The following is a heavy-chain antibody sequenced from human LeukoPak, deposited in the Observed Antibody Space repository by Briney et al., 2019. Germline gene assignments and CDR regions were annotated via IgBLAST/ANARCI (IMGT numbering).Heavy chain of an antibody. V-gene: IGHV4-34*01. CDR2: INHSGST. CDR1: GGSFSGYY. CDR3: AGNSSGYYYFDY. D-gene: IGHD3-22*01. Sequence: SETLSLTCAVYGGSFSGYYWSWIRQPPGKGLEWIGEINHSGSTNYNPSLKSRVTISVDTSKNQFSLKLSSVTAADTAVYYCAGNSSGYYYFDYWAREPWSPSPQ. J-gene: IGHJ4*02.